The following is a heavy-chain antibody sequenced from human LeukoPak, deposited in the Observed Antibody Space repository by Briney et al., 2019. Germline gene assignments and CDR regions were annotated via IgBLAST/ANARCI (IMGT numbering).Heavy chain of an antibody. Sequence: GGSLRLSCAASGFTFSSYAMSWVRQAPGKGLEWVSAISGSGGSTYYADSVKGRFTISRDNSKNTLYLQMNSLRAEDTAVYYCAKVSDWSYYYYYGMDVWGQGTTVTVSS. V-gene: IGHV3-23*01. J-gene: IGHJ6*02. D-gene: IGHD3-9*01. CDR1: GFTFSSYA. CDR2: ISGSGGST. CDR3: AKVSDWSYYYYYGMDV.